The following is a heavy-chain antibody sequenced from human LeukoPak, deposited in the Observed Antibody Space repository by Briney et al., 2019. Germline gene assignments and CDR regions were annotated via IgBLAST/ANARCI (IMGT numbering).Heavy chain of an antibody. CDR2: ISAYNGST. CDR3: ARDPGDSSGYYYALPDY. CDR1: GYTFTSYG. D-gene: IGHD3-22*01. V-gene: IGHV1-18*01. Sequence: ASVKVSCKASGYTFTSYGISWVRQAPGQGLEWMGWISAYNGSTKYAQKLQGRVTMTTDTSTSTAYMELRSLRSDDTAVYYCARDPGDSSGYYYALPDYWGQGTLVTVSS. J-gene: IGHJ4*02.